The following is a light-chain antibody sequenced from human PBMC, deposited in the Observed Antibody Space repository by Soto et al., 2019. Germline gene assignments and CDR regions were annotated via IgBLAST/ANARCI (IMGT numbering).Light chain of an antibody. V-gene: IGLV2-14*01. J-gene: IGLJ1*01. CDR3: ASLTTTNFV. Sequence: QSAPTQPASVSGSPGQSITISCTGTSSDVGAYNLVSWYQHLPDKAPKLIISEVTNRPSGVSDRFSGSKSGNTASLTISGLQAEDEADYYCASLTTTNFVFGSGTKLTVL. CDR2: EVT. CDR1: SSDVGAYNL.